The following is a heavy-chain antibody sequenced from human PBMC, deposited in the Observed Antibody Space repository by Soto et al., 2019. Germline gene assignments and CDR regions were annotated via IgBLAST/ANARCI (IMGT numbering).Heavy chain of an antibody. CDR2: ISSDGDTI. Sequence: EVQLIESGGGWVQPGTSLRVSCAASGFTFHEYAMHWVRQAPGKGLEWVSGISSDGDTIAYADSVQGRFTVFRDNAKNSLYLQMNSLRAEDTALYYCARDLSPYSDYYDESSSETWFDPWGQGTLVTVSS. J-gene: IGHJ5*02. D-gene: IGHD3-22*01. V-gene: IGHV3-9*01. CDR3: ARDLSPYSDYYDESSSETWFDP. CDR1: GFTFHEYA.